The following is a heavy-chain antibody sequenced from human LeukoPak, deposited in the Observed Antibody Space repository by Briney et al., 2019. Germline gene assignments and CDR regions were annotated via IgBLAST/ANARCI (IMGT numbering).Heavy chain of an antibody. CDR3: ASLRTFRAYSGSYYVDY. V-gene: IGHV1-46*01. D-gene: IGHD1-26*01. CDR1: GYTFTSNY. Sequence: ASVKVSCKASGYTFTSNYIHWVRQAPGQGLEWMGMIYPRDGSTSYAQKFQGRVTITADESTSTAYMELSSLRSEDTAVYYCASLRTFRAYSGSYYVDYWGQGTLVTVSS. J-gene: IGHJ4*02. CDR2: IYPRDGST.